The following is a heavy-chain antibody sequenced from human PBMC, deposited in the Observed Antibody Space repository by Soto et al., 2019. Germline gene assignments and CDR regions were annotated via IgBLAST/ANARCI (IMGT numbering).Heavy chain of an antibody. CDR1: GYTFTSYG. CDR2: ISAYNGNT. J-gene: IGHJ4*02. D-gene: IGHD3-10*01. V-gene: IGHV1-18*01. Sequence: QVQLVQSGAEVKKPGASVKVSCKASGYTFTSYGISWVRKAPGQGLEWMGWISAYNGNTNYARKVQGRDTMSTDTSTSTAYMELRSLRSDDTAVYYCASDYYYGSGPWNWGQGTLVTVSS. CDR3: ASDYYYGSGPWN.